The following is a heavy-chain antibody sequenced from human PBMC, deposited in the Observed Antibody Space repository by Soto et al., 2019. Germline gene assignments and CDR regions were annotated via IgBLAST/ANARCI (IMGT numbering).Heavy chain of an antibody. V-gene: IGHV4-61*08. D-gene: IGHD6-6*01. Sequence: PSETLSLTCTVSGGSISSGGYYWSWIRQHPGKGLEWIGYIYYSGSTNYNPSLKSRVTISVDTSKNQFSLKLSSVTAADTAVYYCARRIAARAAVAGRLYYGMDVWGQGTTVTVSS. CDR3: ARRIAARAAVAGRLYYGMDV. J-gene: IGHJ6*02. CDR1: GGSISSGGYY. CDR2: IYYSGST.